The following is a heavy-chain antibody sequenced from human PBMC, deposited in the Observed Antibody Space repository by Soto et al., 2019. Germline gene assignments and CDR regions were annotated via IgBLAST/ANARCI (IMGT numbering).Heavy chain of an antibody. V-gene: IGHV4-30-4*01. J-gene: IGHJ4*02. CDR1: GGSISSGDYY. CDR3: ATSRDYYDSSGYPYCCDY. Sequence: QVQLQESGPGLVKPSQTLSLTCTVSGGSISSGDYYWSWIRQPPGKGLEWIGYIYYSGSTYYNPSLTSRVTISVDTSKTQFSLKLSSVTAADTAVYYCATSRDYYDSSGYPYCCDYWGQGTLVTVSS. D-gene: IGHD3-22*01. CDR2: IYYSGST.